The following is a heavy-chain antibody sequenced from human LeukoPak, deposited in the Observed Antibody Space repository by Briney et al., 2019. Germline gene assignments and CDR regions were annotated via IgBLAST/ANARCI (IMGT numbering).Heavy chain of an antibody. CDR3: ARHVRATAVDWFDP. D-gene: IGHD6-13*01. J-gene: IGHJ5*02. Sequence: SETLSLTCTVSGGSISSYYWSWIRQPPGKGLEWIGYIYYSGSTNYNPSLKSRVTISVDTSKNQFSLKLSSVTAANTAVYYCARHVRATAVDWFDPWGQGTLVTVSS. CDR1: GGSISSYY. V-gene: IGHV4-59*08. CDR2: IYYSGST.